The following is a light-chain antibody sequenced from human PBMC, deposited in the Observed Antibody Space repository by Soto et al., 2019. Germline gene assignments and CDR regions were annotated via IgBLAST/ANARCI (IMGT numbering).Light chain of an antibody. J-gene: IGKJ1*01. CDR1: QSISSY. V-gene: IGKV1-39*01. CDR2: AAS. Sequence: DIPMTQSPSSLSASVGDRVTITCRASQSISSYLNWYQQKPGKAPKLLIYAASSLQSGVPSRFSGSGSGTEFTLTISSLQPDDFATYYCQQYNSYSWTFGQGTKVDI. CDR3: QQYNSYSWT.